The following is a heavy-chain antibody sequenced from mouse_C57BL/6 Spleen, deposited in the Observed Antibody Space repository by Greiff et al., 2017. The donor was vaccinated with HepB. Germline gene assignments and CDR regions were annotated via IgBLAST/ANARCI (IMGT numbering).Heavy chain of an antibody. J-gene: IGHJ4*01. CDR2: ISYDGSN. V-gene: IGHV3-6*01. Sequence: EVQLVESGPGLVKPSQSLSLTCSVTGYSITSGYYWNWIRQFPGNNLEWMGYISYDGSNNYNPSLKNRISITRDTSKNQFFLKLNSVTTEDTATYYCARGRDYWGQGTSVTVSS. CDR1: GYSITSGYY. CDR3: ARGRDY.